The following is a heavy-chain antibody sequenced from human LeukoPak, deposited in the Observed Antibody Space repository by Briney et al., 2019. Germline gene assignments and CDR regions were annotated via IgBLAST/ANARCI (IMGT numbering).Heavy chain of an antibody. CDR1: GFTFSNAW. CDR2: ISSSSSYI. Sequence: GVSLRLSCAASGFTFSNAWMNWVRQAPGKGLEWVSSISSSSSYIYYADSVKGRFTISRDNAKNSLYLQMNSLRAEDTAVYYCARLLNDFWSNAFDIWGQGTMVTVSS. V-gene: IGHV3-21*01. CDR3: ARLLNDFWSNAFDI. D-gene: IGHD3-3*01. J-gene: IGHJ3*02.